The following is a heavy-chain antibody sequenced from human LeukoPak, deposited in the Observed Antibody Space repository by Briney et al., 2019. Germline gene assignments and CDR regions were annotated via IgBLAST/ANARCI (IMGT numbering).Heavy chain of an antibody. CDR3: ARVPEAPYYFDY. CDR2: ISSSSSYI. J-gene: IGHJ4*02. CDR1: GFTFSSYS. Sequence: GGSLRLSCAASGFTFSSYSMNWVRQAPGKGLEWVSSISSSSSYIYYADSVKGRFTISRDNAKNSLYLQMNSLRAEETAVYYCARVPEAPYYFDYWGQGTLVTVSS. V-gene: IGHV3-21*01.